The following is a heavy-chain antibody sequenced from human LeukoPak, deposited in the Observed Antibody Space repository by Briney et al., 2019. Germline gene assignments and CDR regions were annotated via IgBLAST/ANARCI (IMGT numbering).Heavy chain of an antibody. CDR3: ATNIRSYSSSWGHFDY. CDR1: GGTFSSYA. Sequence: ASVKVSCKASGGTFSSYAISWVRQAPGQGLEWMGRIIPIFGTANYAQKFQGGVTITTDESTSTAYMELSSLRSEDTAVYYCATNIRSYSSSWGHFDYWGQGTLVTVSS. J-gene: IGHJ4*02. CDR2: IIPIFGTA. D-gene: IGHD6-13*01. V-gene: IGHV1-69*05.